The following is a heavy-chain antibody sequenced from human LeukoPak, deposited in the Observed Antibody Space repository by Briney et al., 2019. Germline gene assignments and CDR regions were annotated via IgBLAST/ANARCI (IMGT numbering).Heavy chain of an antibody. CDR2: INPNSGGT. CDR1: GYTFTGYY. CDR3: ARDLIRFLEWLLIYYYYYMDV. Sequence: ASVKVSCKASGYTFTGYYMHWVRQAPGQGLEWMGWINPNSGGTNYAQKFQGRVTMTRDTSINTAYMELSRLRSDDTAVYYCARDLIRFLEWLLIYYYYYMDVWGKGTTVTVSS. J-gene: IGHJ6*03. D-gene: IGHD3-3*01. V-gene: IGHV1-2*02.